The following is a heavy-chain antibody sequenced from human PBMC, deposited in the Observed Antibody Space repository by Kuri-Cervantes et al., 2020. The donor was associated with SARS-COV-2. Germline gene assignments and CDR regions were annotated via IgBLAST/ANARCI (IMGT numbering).Heavy chain of an antibody. CDR2: IYSGGST. V-gene: IGHV3-53*01. J-gene: IGHJ4*02. Sequence: GESLKISCAASGFTFSSYWMSWVRQAPGKGLEWVSVIYSGGSTYYADSVKGRFTISRDNSKNTLYLQMNSLRAEDTAVYYCAKDRGYSSSWYTFVGSDYWGQGTLVTVSS. D-gene: IGHD6-13*01. CDR3: AKDRGYSSSWYTFVGSDY. CDR1: GFTFSSYW.